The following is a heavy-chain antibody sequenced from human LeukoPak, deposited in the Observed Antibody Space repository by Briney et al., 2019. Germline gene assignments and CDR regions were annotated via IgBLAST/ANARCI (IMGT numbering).Heavy chain of an antibody. CDR3: ATVTAGTYFES. D-gene: IGHD1-26*01. CDR1: GFTFSDHY. V-gene: IGHV3-72*01. J-gene: IGHJ4*02. CDR2: IRNKVNSYIT. Sequence: GGSLRLSCAASGFTFSDHYLDWVRQAPGKGLQWVGRIRNKVNSYITEYAASVKGRFTISRDDSKNSLFLQMNSLKSEDTAVYFCATVTAGTYFESWGQGTLVTVSS.